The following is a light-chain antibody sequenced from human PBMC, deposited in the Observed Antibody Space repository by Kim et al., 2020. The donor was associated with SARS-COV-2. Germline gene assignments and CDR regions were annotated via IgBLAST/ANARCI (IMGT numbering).Light chain of an antibody. CDR1: QSVTSTF. J-gene: IGKJ5*01. CDR3: QHNGDSIN. V-gene: IGKV3-20*01. Sequence: VVLTQSPGTLSLSPGERATLSCRASQSVTSTFLAWYQQKLGQAPRLLIYAASTRATGIPDRFSGSGSGSDYTLTITRLEPEDFAVYYCQHNGDSINYGQGTRLVIK. CDR2: AAS.